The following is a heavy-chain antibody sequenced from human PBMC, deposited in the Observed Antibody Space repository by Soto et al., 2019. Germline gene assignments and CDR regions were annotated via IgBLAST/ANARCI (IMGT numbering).Heavy chain of an antibody. V-gene: IGHV1-18*01. Sequence: GASVKVSCKASGYTFTSYGISWVRQAPGQGLEWMGWISAYNGNTNYAQKLQGRVTMTTDTSTSTAYMELRSLRSDDTAVYYCARDEIQLWFGTYFDYWGQGTLVTVSS. CDR1: GYTFTSYG. CDR2: ISAYNGNT. D-gene: IGHD5-18*01. J-gene: IGHJ4*02. CDR3: ARDEIQLWFGTYFDY.